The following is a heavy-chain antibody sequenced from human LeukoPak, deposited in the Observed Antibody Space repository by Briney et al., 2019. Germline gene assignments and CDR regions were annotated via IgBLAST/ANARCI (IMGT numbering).Heavy chain of an antibody. V-gene: IGHV4-59*13. CDR1: GGSMTSDY. CDR3: AKGSGWYFY. J-gene: IGHJ4*02. CDR2: VHYSRRT. Sequence: PSETLSLTCSVSGGSMTSDYWSWIRQPPGKGLEWIAYVHYSRRTNYNPSLKSRVTISLDTAKNQFSLKVTSVTAADTAMYYCAKGSGWYFYWGQGILVTVSS. D-gene: IGHD6-19*01.